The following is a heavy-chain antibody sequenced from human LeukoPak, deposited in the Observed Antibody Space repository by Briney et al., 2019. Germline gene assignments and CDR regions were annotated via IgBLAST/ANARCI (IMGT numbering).Heavy chain of an antibody. D-gene: IGHD2-2*01. CDR3: ARVASYYCTGTTCDTYYFDY. CDR2: IRQDGSEK. J-gene: IGHJ4*02. Sequence: GGSLRLSCAASGFAFSSYVMTWVRQAPGKGLEWVGNIRQDGSEKYYVDSVKGRFTISRDDAKNSLYLQMNSLRVEDTAVYYCARVASYYCTGTTCDTYYFDYWGQGTLVTVSS. CDR1: GFAFSSYV. V-gene: IGHV3-7*03.